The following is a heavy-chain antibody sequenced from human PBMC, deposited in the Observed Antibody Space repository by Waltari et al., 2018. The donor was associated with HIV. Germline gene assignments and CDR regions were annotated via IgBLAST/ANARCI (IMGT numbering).Heavy chain of an antibody. Sequence: VQIKQWSAAALGKPSATLSPTSAISDVRLSSTYWAFLRQAPGEGLGWIAVATGRGGTNYHPPLKSRVTVAVDTSYSHISLELAPVTAADTAIYDCARVGPDDGGTFDLGGPGTKIRVSS. CDR3: ARVGPDDGGTFDL. D-gene: IGHD3-16*01. CDR1: DVRLSSTY. CDR2: ATGRGGT. V-gene: IGHV4-34*01. J-gene: IGHJ3*01.